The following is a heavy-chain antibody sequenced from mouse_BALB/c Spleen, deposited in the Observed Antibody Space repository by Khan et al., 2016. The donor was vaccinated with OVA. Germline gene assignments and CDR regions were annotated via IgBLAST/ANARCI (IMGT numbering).Heavy chain of an antibody. Sequence: VQLKESGPGLVKPSQSLSLTCTVTGYSITSEYTWNWIRQFPGNKLEWMGFISYSGNTRYNPSLKSRISITRDTSKNQFFLQLNSVTSEDTATYYCARKDYNDYDPFPYWGQGTLVTVSA. V-gene: IGHV3-2*02. CDR1: GYSITSEYT. D-gene: IGHD2-4*01. J-gene: IGHJ3*01. CDR3: ARKDYNDYDPFPY. CDR2: ISYSGNT.